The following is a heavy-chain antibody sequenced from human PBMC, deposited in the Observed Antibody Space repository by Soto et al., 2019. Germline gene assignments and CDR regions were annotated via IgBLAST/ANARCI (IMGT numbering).Heavy chain of an antibody. D-gene: IGHD3-3*01. Sequence: PSETLSLTCTVSGGSISSSSYYWGWIRQPPGKGLEWIGSIYYSGSTYYNPSLESRVTISVDTSKNQFSLKLSSVTAADTAVYYCARHEDYDFWSGYKTPYHNWFDPWGQGTLVTVSS. V-gene: IGHV4-39*01. CDR3: ARHEDYDFWSGYKTPYHNWFDP. CDR2: IYYSGST. J-gene: IGHJ5*02. CDR1: GGSISSSSYY.